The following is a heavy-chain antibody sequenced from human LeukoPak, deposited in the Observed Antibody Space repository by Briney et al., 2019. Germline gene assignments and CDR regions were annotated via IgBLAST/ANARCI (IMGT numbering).Heavy chain of an antibody. CDR1: GDSVSSSNAA. CDR2: TYYRSKWYH. D-gene: IGHD6-13*01. J-gene: IGHJ6*03. CDR3: AREVHSSSWYYAYYMDV. V-gene: IGHV6-1*01. Sequence: QSQTLSLTCAISGDSVSSSNAAWNWIRQSPSRVLEWLGRTYYRSKWYHDYAVYVKSRIPINPATSKNQFSLQLNSVTPEDTAVYYCAREVHSSSWYYAYYMDVWGKGTTVTVSS.